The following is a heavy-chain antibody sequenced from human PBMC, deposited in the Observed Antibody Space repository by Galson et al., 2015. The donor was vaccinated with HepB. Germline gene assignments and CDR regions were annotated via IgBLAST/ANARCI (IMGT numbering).Heavy chain of an antibody. CDR3: VRVAGDSSGDYYFVPEFYFDY. D-gene: IGHD3-22*01. CDR1: GFTFSSYW. CDR2: INSDGITT. Sequence: SLRLSCAASGFTFSSYWMHWVRQGPGKGLVWVSRINSDGITTSYADSVKGRFTISRDNAKNTLYLQMNSLRAEDTAVYYCVRVAGDSSGDYYFVPEFYFDYWGQGTLVTVSS. V-gene: IGHV3-74*01. J-gene: IGHJ4*02.